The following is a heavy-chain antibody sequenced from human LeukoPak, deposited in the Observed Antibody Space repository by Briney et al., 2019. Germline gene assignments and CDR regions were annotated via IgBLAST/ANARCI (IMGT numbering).Heavy chain of an antibody. D-gene: IGHD3-10*01. CDR2: ISSSSSYI. V-gene: IGHV3-21*01. Sequence: GGSLRLSCAASGFTFSSYSMNWVRQAPGKGLEWVSSISSSSSYIYYADSVKGRFTISRDNAKNSLYLQMNSLRAEETAVYYCARIWFGELRVGMDVWGKGTTVTVSS. CDR3: ARIWFGELRVGMDV. J-gene: IGHJ6*04. CDR1: GFTFSSYS.